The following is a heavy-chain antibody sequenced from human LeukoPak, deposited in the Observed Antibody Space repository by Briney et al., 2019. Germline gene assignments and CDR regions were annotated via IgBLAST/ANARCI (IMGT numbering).Heavy chain of an antibody. CDR1: GYTFTSYG. V-gene: IGHV1-18*01. Sequence: ASVNVSCKASGYTFTSYGISWVRQAPGQGLEWMGWISAYNGNTNYAQKLQGRVTMPTDTSTSTAYMELRSLRSDDTAVYYCARDNPTPYYDFWSGYSHFDYWGQGTLVTVSS. D-gene: IGHD3-3*01. CDR3: ARDNPTPYYDFWSGYSHFDY. J-gene: IGHJ4*02. CDR2: ISAYNGNT.